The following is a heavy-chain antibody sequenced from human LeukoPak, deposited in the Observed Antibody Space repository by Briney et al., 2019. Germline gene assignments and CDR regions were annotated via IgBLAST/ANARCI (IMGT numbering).Heavy chain of an antibody. D-gene: IGHD1-7*01. J-gene: IGHJ4*02. CDR3: ARQSITGTTLFDY. Sequence: PSETLSLTCTVSGGSISSYYWSWIRQPPGKGLEWIGYIYYSGSTNYNPSLKSRVTISVDTSKNQFSLKLSSVTAADTAVYYCARQSITGTTLFDYWGQGTLVTVSS. CDR2: IYYSGST. CDR1: GGSISSYY. V-gene: IGHV4-59*08.